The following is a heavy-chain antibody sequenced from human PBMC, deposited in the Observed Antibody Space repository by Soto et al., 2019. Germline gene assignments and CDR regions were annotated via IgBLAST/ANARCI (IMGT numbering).Heavy chain of an antibody. V-gene: IGHV3-48*02. J-gene: IGHJ4*02. D-gene: IGHD3-22*01. CDR3: ASTPYYYDSSNYYGY. CDR1: GFTFSSYG. CDR2: ISSSSTTI. Sequence: EVQLVESGGGLVQPGGSLRLSCAASGFTFSSYGMNWVRQAPGKGLEWVSYISSSSTTIYYADSVKGRFTIFRDNAKNSLYLQLNSRRDEDTAVYYCASTPYYYDSSNYYGYWGQGTLVTVSS.